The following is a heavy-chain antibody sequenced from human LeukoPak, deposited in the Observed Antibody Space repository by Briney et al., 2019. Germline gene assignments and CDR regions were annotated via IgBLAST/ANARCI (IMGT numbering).Heavy chain of an antibody. CDR3: ARGVQHCSSTSCSIDY. V-gene: IGHV3-21*01. D-gene: IGHD2-2*01. CDR1: GLTVSRDS. CDR2: ISSSSSYI. J-gene: IGHJ4*02. Sequence: GGSLRLSCAAAGLTVSRDSMNSVRQAPGKWLEWVSSISSSSSYIYYADSVKGRFTLSRDNAKNSLYLQMNRLRAEDTAVYYRARGVQHCSSTSCSIDYWGQGTLVTVSS.